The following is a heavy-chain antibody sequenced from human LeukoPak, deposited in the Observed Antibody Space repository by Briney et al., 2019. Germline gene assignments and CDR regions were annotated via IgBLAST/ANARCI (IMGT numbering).Heavy chain of an antibody. CDR3: VNGGVSWVLYDSSMDV. J-gene: IGHJ6*03. V-gene: IGHV1-2*02. CDR2: INPNSGGT. D-gene: IGHD2-15*01. CDR1: GYTFTGNY. Sequence: SVTLTCTASGYTFTGNYIHLVRHPPGQGLGLMGGINPNSGGTNYAQKFEGRVTMTRATSINTAYMELSRQISDDTAVYTCVNGGVSWVLYDSSMDVWGKGTMVTVSS.